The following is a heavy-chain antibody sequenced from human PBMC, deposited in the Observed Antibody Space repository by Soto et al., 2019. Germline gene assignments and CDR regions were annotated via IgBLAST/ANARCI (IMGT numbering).Heavy chain of an antibody. V-gene: IGHV1-69*13. CDR2: IIPIFGTA. CDR1: GGTFSSYA. CDR3: ARGRDRYSDYVGYYYGMDV. J-gene: IGHJ6*02. D-gene: IGHD5-12*01. Sequence: GASVKVSCKASGGTFSSYAISWVRQAPGQGLEWMGGIIPIFGTANYAQKFQGRVTITADESTSTAYMELSSLRSEDTAVYYRARGRDRYSDYVGYYYGMDVWGQGTTVTVSS.